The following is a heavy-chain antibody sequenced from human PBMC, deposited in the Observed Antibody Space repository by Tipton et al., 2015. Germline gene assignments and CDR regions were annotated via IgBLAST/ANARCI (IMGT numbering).Heavy chain of an antibody. CDR2: ISWNSGSI. CDR1: GFTFDDYA. J-gene: IGHJ4*02. Sequence: SLRLSCAASGFTFDDYAMHWVRQAPGKGLEWVSGISWNSGSIGYADSVKGRFTISRDNAKNSLFLQMNSLRAEDTAVYYCARRGTGSSWSHLDYWGQGTLVTVSS. CDR3: ARRGTGSSWSHLDY. D-gene: IGHD6-13*01. V-gene: IGHV3-9*01.